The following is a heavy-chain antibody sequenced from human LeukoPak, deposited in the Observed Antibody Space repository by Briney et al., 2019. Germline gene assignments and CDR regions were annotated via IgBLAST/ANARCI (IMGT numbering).Heavy chain of an antibody. CDR3: ARDSEGRYYGSGSYYTFDY. CDR1: GFTFSDYY. D-gene: IGHD3-10*01. Sequence: GGSLRLSCAASGFTFSDYYMSWIRQAPGKGLEWISYISSGGSTIYYADSVKGRFTISRDNSKNTLYLQMNSLRAEDTAVYYCARDSEGRYYGSGSYYTFDYWGQGILVTVSS. J-gene: IGHJ4*02. V-gene: IGHV3-11*04. CDR2: ISSGGSTI.